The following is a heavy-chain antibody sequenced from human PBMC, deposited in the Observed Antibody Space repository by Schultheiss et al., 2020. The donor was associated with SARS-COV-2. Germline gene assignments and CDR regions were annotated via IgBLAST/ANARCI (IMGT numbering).Heavy chain of an antibody. V-gene: IGHV4-34*01. D-gene: IGHD6-19*01. CDR1: GGSFSGYY. CDR3: ARMGGQWLAYYYFDF. Sequence: SETLSLTCALYGGSFSGYYWTWIRQSPGKGLEWIGEINHSGTTNYKPSLKSRVTISVDTSKTQFSLKLSSVTAADTAVYYCARMGGQWLAYYYFDFWGQGTLVTVSS. J-gene: IGHJ4*02. CDR2: INHSGTT.